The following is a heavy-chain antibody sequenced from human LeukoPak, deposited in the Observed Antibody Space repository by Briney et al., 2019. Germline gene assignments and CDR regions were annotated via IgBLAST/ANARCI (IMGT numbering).Heavy chain of an antibody. CDR3: ARGRGLTLSYHYFDY. Sequence: PSETLSLTCTVSGGSISSYYWSWIRQPAGKGLEWIGRIYTSGSTNYNPSLKSRVTMSVDTSKNQFSLKLSSVTAADTAVYYCARGRGLTLSYHYFDYWGQGTLVTVSS. J-gene: IGHJ4*02. V-gene: IGHV4-4*07. CDR1: GGSISSYY. CDR2: IYTSGST. D-gene: IGHD3-10*01.